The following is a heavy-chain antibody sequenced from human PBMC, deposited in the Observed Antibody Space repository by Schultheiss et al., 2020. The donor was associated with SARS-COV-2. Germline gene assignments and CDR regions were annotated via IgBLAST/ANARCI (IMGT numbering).Heavy chain of an antibody. J-gene: IGHJ4*02. V-gene: IGHV4-38-2*02. CDR1: GYSISSGYY. Sequence: SETLSLTCTVSGYSISSGYYWGWIRQPPGKGLEWIGEINHSGSTNYNPSLKSRVTISVDTSKNQFSLKLSSVTAADTAVYYCARSAYSYGSFDYWGQGTLVTVSS. D-gene: IGHD5-18*01. CDR2: INHSGST. CDR3: ARSAYSYGSFDY.